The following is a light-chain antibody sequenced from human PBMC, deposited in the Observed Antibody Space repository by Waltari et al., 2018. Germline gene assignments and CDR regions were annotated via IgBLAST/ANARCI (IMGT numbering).Light chain of an antibody. J-gene: IGKJ2*01. CDR1: QTISKF. V-gene: IGKV1-39*01. Sequence: DIQLTQSPSSLPASIGDRITITCRTSQTISKFLNWYQQKRGKAPKLLISGASNLQSGVPLSFSGSGSGTDFTLTISSLQPEDFATYYCQQTYSIPYTFGQGTNLEIK. CDR3: QQTYSIPYT. CDR2: GAS.